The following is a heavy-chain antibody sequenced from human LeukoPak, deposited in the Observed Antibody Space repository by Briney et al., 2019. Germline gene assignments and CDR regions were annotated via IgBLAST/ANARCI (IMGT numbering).Heavy chain of an antibody. CDR1: GYTFTSYG. Sequence: ASVKVSCKASGYTFTSYGISWVRQAPGQGLEWMGWISAYNGNTNYARKLQGRVTMTTDTSTSTAYMELSSLRSEDTAVYYCAAVSPVRGVYYFDYWGQGTLVTVSS. CDR2: ISAYNGNT. J-gene: IGHJ4*02. D-gene: IGHD3-10*01. CDR3: AAVSPVRGVYYFDY. V-gene: IGHV1-18*01.